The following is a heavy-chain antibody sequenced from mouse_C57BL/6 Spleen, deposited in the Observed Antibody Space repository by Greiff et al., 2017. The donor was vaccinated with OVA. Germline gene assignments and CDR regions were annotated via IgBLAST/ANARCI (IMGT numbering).Heavy chain of an antibody. V-gene: IGHV1-82*01. Sequence: VKLQQSGPELVKPGASVKISCKASGYAFSSSWMNWVKQRPGKGLEWIGRIYPGDGDTNYNGKFKGKATLTADKSSSTAYMQLSSLTSEDSAVYFCADGYYAMDYWGQGTSVTVSS. CDR2: IYPGDGDT. D-gene: IGHD2-3*01. CDR3: ADGYYAMDY. CDR1: GYAFSSSW. J-gene: IGHJ4*01.